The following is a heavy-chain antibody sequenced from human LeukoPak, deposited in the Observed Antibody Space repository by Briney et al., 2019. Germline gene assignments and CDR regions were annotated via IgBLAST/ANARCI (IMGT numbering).Heavy chain of an antibody. V-gene: IGHV4-39*07. J-gene: IGHJ6*03. CDR1: GGSISSSSYY. CDR3: ARVPLRRGSPYGTYYYYYYMDV. Sequence: PSETLSLTCTVSGGSISSSSYYWGWIRQPPGKGLEWIGSIYYSGSTYYNPSLKSRVTISVDTSKNQFSLKLSSVTAADTAVYYCARVPLRRGSPYGTYYYYYYMDVWGKGTTVTISS. CDR2: IYYSGST. D-gene: IGHD1-26*01.